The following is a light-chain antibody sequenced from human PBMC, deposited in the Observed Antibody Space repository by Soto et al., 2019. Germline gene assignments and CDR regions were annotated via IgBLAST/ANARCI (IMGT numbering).Light chain of an antibody. Sequence: QSALSQPASVSESPGQSITISCTGTSSDIGTYNYVSWYQQHPGKAPKVMIYEVTNRPSGVSNRFSGSKSGNTASLTISGLQAEDEADYYCSSYTSSSIPVVFGGGTKLTVL. CDR2: EVT. CDR3: SSYTSSSIPVV. CDR1: SSDIGTYNY. J-gene: IGLJ2*01. V-gene: IGLV2-14*01.